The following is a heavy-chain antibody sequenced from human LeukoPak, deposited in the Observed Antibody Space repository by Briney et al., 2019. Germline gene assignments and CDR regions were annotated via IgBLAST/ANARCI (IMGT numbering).Heavy chain of an antibody. D-gene: IGHD6-13*01. CDR2: INPNSGGT. J-gene: IGHJ4*02. CDR3: GRDYRAAGSVDY. Sequence: GASVKVSCKASGYTFTGYYMHWVRQAPGQGLEWMGWINPNSGGTNYAQQFQGRVTMTTDTSISTAYMELSRLRSDDTAMYYCGRDYRAAGSVDYWGQGTLVTDSS. V-gene: IGHV1-2*02. CDR1: GYTFTGYY.